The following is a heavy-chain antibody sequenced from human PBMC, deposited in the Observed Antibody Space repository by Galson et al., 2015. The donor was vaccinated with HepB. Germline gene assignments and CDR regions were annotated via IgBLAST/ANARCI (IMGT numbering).Heavy chain of an antibody. V-gene: IGHV5-10-1*01. CDR3: AREWDDYYGSGINAFDI. CDR2: IDPSDSYT. J-gene: IGHJ3*02. CDR1: GYSFTSYW. Sequence: QSGAEVKKPGKSLRISCKGSGYSFTSYWISWVRQMPGKGLEWMGRIDPSDSYTNYSPSFQGHATISADKSISTACLQWSSLKASDTAMYYCAREWDDYYGSGINAFDIWGQGTMVTVSS. D-gene: IGHD3-10*01.